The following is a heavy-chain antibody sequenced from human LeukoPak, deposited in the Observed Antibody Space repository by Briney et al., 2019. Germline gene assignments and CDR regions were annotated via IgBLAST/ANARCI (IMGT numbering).Heavy chain of an antibody. CDR3: ARQDVDIVATMGPFDY. Sequence: PSETLSLTCTVSGGSTSSSSYYWGWIRQPPGKGLEWIGSIYYSGSTYYNPSLKSRVTISVDTSKNQFSLKLSSVTAADTAVYYCARQDVDIVATMGPFDYWGQGTLVTVSS. D-gene: IGHD5-12*01. CDR2: IYYSGST. J-gene: IGHJ4*02. V-gene: IGHV4-39*01. CDR1: GGSTSSSSYY.